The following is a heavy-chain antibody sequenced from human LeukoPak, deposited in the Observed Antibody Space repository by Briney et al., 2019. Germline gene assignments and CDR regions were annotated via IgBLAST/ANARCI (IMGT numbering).Heavy chain of an antibody. CDR1: GFTFSNYG. J-gene: IGHJ4*02. CDR2: IHYDGSNK. V-gene: IGHV3-30*02. D-gene: IGHD2-15*01. CDR3: ARDEGYCSGGSCYGY. Sequence: GGSLRLSCAASGFTFSNYGMHWVRQAPGKGLDWVAFIHYDGSNKYYADSVKGRFTISRDDSKNTLYLQMNSLRAEDTAVYYCARDEGYCSGGSCYGYWGQGTLVTVSS.